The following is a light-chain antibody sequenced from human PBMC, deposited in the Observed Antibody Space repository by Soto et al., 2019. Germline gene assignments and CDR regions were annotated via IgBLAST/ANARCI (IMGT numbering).Light chain of an antibody. CDR1: QNLGTLY. J-gene: IGKJ5*01. CDR3: QQYGSSLIT. CDR2: SAS. V-gene: IGKV3-20*01. Sequence: EIVLTQSPGTLSLSPGERGTLSCRASQNLGTLYLAWFQQKSGQAPRLLIYSASRRATGIPDRFTGSGSGTDFTLTINGVEPEDFAVYFCQQYGSSLITFGQGTRLEIK.